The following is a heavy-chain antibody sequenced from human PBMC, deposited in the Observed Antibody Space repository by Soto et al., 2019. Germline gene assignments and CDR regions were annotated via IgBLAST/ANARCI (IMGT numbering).Heavy chain of an antibody. CDR3: AKAGGCSYRHSFGY. V-gene: IGHV3-30*18. CDR2: ISYGGSNQ. D-gene: IGHD3-16*02. J-gene: IGHJ4*02. Sequence: GGSLRLSCAASGFTFRSYGMHWVGQAPGKVLERVAVISYGGSNQYYADSVKGRCTISRDNSKNTLHLQMNSTRAEATAAYYGAKAGGCSYRHSFGYWGQGXLVPVYS. CDR1: GFTFRSYG.